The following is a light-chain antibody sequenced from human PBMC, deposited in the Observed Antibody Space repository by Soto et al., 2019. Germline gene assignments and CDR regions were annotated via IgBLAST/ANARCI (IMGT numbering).Light chain of an antibody. CDR2: DAS. CDR3: QHYNSYSEA. V-gene: IGKV3-11*01. CDR1: QSISYY. J-gene: IGKJ1*01. Sequence: DTVLTQSPDTLSLSPGEGATLSCKASQSISYYLAWYQQKPGQPPRLLIYDASNRATGIPARFSGSGSGTDFTLTISSLEPDDFATYYCQHYNSYSEAFGQGTKVELK.